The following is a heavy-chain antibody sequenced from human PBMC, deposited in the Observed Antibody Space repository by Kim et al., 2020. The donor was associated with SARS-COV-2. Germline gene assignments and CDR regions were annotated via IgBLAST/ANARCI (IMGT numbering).Heavy chain of an antibody. D-gene: IGHD4-17*01. V-gene: IGHV3-23*01. CDR1: GFTFSSYA. J-gene: IGHJ4*02. CDR2: ISGSGGST. Sequence: GGSLRLSCAASGFTFSSYAMSWVRQAPGKGLEWVSAISGSGGSTYYADSVKGRFTISRDNSKNTLYLQMNSLRAEDTAVYYCALGADYGDYPTPFDYWGQGTLVSVSS. CDR3: ALGADYGDYPTPFDY.